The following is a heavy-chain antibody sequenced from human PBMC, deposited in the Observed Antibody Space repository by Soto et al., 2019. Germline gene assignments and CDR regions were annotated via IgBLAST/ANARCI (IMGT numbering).Heavy chain of an antibody. CDR1: GGSISSGDYY. CDR2: IYYSGST. J-gene: IGHJ4*02. V-gene: IGHV4-30-4*01. Sequence: SETLSLTCTVSGGSISSGDYYWSWIRQPPGKGLEWIGYIYYSGSTYYNPSLKSRVTISVDTSKNQFSLKLSSVTAADTAVYYCAREPIAYYYDSSGKQGYWGQGTLVTVSS. CDR3: AREPIAYYYDSSGKQGY. D-gene: IGHD3-22*01.